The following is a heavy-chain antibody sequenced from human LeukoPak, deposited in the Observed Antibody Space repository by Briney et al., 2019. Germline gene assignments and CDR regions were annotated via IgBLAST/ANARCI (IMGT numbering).Heavy chain of an antibody. Sequence: GGSLRLSCAASGFTFSSYAMSWVRQASGKGLEWVSAISGSGGSTYYADSVKGRFTISRDNSKNTLYLQMNSLRAEDTAVYYCARDRFAGSGYFDYWGQGSLVTVSS. CDR1: GFTFSSYA. CDR2: ISGSGGST. J-gene: IGHJ4*02. CDR3: ARDRFAGSGYFDY. V-gene: IGHV3-23*01. D-gene: IGHD3-22*01.